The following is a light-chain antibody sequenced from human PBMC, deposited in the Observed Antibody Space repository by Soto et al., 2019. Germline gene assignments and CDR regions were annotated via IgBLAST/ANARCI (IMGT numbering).Light chain of an antibody. CDR2: DAS. V-gene: IGKV3-15*01. Sequence: ETVLTQSPATVSLSPGDRATLPCRASQSVSSNKLAWYQQKPGQAPRLLISDASTRATGIPARFSGSGSGTEFTLTVSSLQSEDFAVYYCHQYNNWPYTFGQGTRLEIK. CDR3: HQYNNWPYT. CDR1: QSVSSN. J-gene: IGKJ5*01.